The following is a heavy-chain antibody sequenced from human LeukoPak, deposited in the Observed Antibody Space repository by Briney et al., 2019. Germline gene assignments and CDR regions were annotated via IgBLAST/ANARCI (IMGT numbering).Heavy chain of an antibody. Sequence: GGSLRLSCAASGLTFSSYSMNWVRQAPGKGLEWVSFISSSTSYISYADSVKGRFTISGDNAKSSLWLQMNSLRAEDTAVYYCARATNGRFDIWGQGTMVTVSS. J-gene: IGHJ3*02. CDR1: GLTFSSYS. V-gene: IGHV3-21*01. CDR2: ISSSTSYI. D-gene: IGHD2-8*01. CDR3: ARATNGRFDI.